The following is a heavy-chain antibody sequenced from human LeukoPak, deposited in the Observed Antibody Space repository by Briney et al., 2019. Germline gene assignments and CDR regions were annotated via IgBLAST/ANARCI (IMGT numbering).Heavy chain of an antibody. V-gene: IGHV4-39*01. CDR2: IYYSGTA. CDR1: GGSISSSSDY. J-gene: IGHJ4*02. D-gene: IGHD2-8*01. CDR3: ARQTNGYFY. Sequence: SETLSLTCTVSGGSISSSSDYWGWIRQPPGKGLEWIGSIYYSGTAYHNASLRSRVTISVDTSKNLFSLKLSSVTAADTAVYYCARQTNGYFYWGQGTLVTVSS.